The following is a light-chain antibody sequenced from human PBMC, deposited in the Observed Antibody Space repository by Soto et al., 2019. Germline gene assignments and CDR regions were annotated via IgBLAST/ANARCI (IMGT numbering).Light chain of an antibody. V-gene: IGKV1-39*01. CDR1: QSISTF. J-gene: IGKJ2*01. CDR2: AAS. CDR3: QQGFITPYT. Sequence: DIQMTQSPSSISASVGDRVTITCRASQSISTFSNWYQQKPGKAPKLLIYAASSLKDGVPSRFSGSGSATDFTLTISSLQPEDFATYYCQQGFITPYTFGQGTKVQIK.